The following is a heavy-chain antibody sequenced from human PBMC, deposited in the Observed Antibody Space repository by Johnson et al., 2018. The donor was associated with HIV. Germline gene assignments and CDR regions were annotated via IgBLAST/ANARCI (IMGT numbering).Heavy chain of an antibody. CDR1: GFTFDDYG. D-gene: IGHD1-26*01. J-gene: IGHJ3*02. CDR2: ISHDGSNK. V-gene: IGHV3-30*03. Sequence: QVQLVESGGSMVRPGGSRRLSCAVSGFTFDDYGMSWVRQAPGKGLEWVAVISHDGSNKYYADSVRGLSTISRDNSKNTLYLQMNSLRAEDTAVYYCAREVGNAGAFDIWGQGTMVTVSS. CDR3: AREVGNAGAFDI.